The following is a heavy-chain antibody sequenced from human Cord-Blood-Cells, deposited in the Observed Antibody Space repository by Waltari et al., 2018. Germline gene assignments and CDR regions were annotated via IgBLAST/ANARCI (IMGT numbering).Heavy chain of an antibody. D-gene: IGHD6-6*01. CDR1: GFTFDDYA. J-gene: IGHJ3*02. CDR2: ISWNSGSI. V-gene: IGHV3-9*01. Sequence: EVQLVESGGGLVQPGRSLRLSCAASGFTFDDYAMHWVRKAPGKGLEWVSGISWNSGSIGYADSVKGRFTISRDNAKNSLYLQMNSLRAEDTALYYCAKEYSSSDDAFDIWGQGTMVTVSS. CDR3: AKEYSSSDDAFDI.